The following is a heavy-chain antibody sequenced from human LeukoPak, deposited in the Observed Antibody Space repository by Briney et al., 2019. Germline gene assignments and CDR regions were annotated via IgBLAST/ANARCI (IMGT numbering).Heavy chain of an antibody. J-gene: IGHJ4*02. D-gene: IGHD3-22*01. CDR3: ARADRRVRYYDSSGYYY. CDR2: SNHSGST. V-gene: IGHV4-34*01. CDR1: GGSFSGYY. Sequence: SETLSLTCAVYGGSFSGYYWSWIRQPPGKGLEWIGESNHSGSTNYNPSLKSRVTISVDTSKNQFSLKLSSVTAADTAVYYCARADRRVRYYDSSGYYYWGQGTLVTVSS.